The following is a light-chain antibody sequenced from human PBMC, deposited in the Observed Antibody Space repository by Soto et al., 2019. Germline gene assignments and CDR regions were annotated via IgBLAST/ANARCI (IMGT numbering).Light chain of an antibody. V-gene: IGKV1-39*01. Sequence: IPLPQSPSSLAASVGDRLTLTCRASRNVSIYLNWYQHKPGKGPTLLIHATSNLQIGVPSRFSGSGSGTEFTLTISSLEPEDFGTYYCQQSYKMPSFGQGTRLEIK. CDR3: QQSYKMPS. J-gene: IGKJ5*01. CDR1: RNVSIY. CDR2: ATS.